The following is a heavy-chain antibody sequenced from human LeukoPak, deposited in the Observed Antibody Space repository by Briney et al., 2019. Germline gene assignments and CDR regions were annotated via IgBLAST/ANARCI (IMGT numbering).Heavy chain of an antibody. CDR1: GYTFISYY. J-gene: IGHJ3*02. CDR2: INPSGGST. Sequence: GASVKVSCKASGYTFISYYMHWVRQAPGQGLEWMGIINPSGGSTSYAQKFQGRVTMTRDMSTSTVYMELSSLRSEDTAVYYCASHGDYRRSAFDIWGQGTMVTVSS. D-gene: IGHD4-17*01. CDR3: ASHGDYRRSAFDI. V-gene: IGHV1-46*01.